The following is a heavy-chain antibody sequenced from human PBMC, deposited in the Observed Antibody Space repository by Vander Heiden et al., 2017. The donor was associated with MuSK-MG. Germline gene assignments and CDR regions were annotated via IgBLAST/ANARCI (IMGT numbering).Heavy chain of an antibody. V-gene: IGHV1-8*01. D-gene: IGHD3-10*01. Sequence: QVQLVQSGAEVKKPGASVKVSCKAYGYTFPRYDIHWVRQATGQGLEWMGWMNPNSGNTGYAQKFQGIVTMTRNTSISTAYMELSSLRSEDTAVYYCARGITMVRGGSPQWFPRVRYFDLWGRGTLGTVAS. CDR1: GYTFPRYD. CDR2: MNPNSGNT. J-gene: IGHJ2*01. CDR3: ARGITMVRGGSPQWFPRVRYFDL.